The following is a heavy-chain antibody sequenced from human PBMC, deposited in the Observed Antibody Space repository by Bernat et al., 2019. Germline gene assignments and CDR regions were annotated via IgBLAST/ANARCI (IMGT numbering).Heavy chain of an antibody. J-gene: IGHJ4*02. CDR3: ARERFVIAAAGKPDDY. CDR1: GYSISSGYY. CDR2: IYHSGST. V-gene: IGHV4-38-2*02. Sequence: QVQLQESGPGLVKPSETLSLTCAVSGYSISSGYYWGWIRQPPGKGLEWIGSIYHSGSTYYNPSLKSRVTISVDTSKNQFSLKLSSVTAADTAVYYCARERFVIAAAGKPDDYWGQGTLVTVSS. D-gene: IGHD6-13*01.